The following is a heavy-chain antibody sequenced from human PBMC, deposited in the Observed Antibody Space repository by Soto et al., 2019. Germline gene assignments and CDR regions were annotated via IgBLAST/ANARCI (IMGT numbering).Heavy chain of an antibody. J-gene: IGHJ4*02. V-gene: IGHV3-48*02. CDR3: VRTTYFSDSSVYTRFFDY. CDR2: ISRRSSTI. Sequence: VGSLRLSCAASGFTFSSYSMNWVRQAPGKGLEWVSKISRRSSTIYYADSVKGRFTITRDNAENSLYLQMNSLRDEDTAIYYCVRTTYFSDSSVYTRFFDYWGQGTLVTVSS. D-gene: IGHD3-22*01. CDR1: GFTFSSYS.